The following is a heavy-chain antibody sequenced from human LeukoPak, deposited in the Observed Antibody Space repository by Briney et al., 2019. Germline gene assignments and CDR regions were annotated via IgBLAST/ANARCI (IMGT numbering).Heavy chain of an antibody. V-gene: IGHV4-39*01. J-gene: IGHJ4*02. Sequence: SETLSLTCTVSGGSISSSSYYWGWIRQPPGKGLEWIGSIYYSGSTYYNPSLKSRVTISVDTSKNQFSLKLSSVTAADTAVYYCARLSSGWYWYFDYWGQGTLVTVSS. CDR1: GGSISSSSYY. CDR3: ARLSSGWYWYFDY. D-gene: IGHD6-19*01. CDR2: IYYSGST.